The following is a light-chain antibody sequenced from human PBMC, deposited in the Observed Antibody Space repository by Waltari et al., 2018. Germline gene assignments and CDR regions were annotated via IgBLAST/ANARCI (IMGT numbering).Light chain of an antibody. V-gene: IGKV1-5*03. Sequence: DIQMTQSPSTLSASVGDRVTITSRAIQSISSWLAWYQQKPGKAPKLLIYKASSLESGVPSRFSGSGSGTEFTLTISSLQPDDFATYYCQQYNSSPYTFGQGTKLEIK. CDR3: QQYNSSPYT. CDR1: QSISSW. J-gene: IGKJ2*01. CDR2: KAS.